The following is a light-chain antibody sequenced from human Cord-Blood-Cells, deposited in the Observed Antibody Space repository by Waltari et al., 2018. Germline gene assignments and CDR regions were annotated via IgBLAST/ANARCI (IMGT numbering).Light chain of an antibody. J-gene: IGLJ2*01. CDR1: SSDVGGYNY. Sequence: QSALTQPRSVSGSPGQSVTISCTGTSSDVGGYNYVSWYQQHPGKAPKLIIYDVSKRPAGGPDRFSGSKSGNTASLTISGLQAEDEADYYCCSYAGSYTLFGGGTKLTVL. CDR2: DVS. V-gene: IGLV2-11*01. CDR3: CSYAGSYTL.